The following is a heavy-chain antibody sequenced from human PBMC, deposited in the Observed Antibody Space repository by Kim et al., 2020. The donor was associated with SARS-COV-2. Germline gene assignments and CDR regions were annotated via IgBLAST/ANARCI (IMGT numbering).Heavy chain of an antibody. D-gene: IGHD3-16*01. Sequence: TKHTPSIKSRGAISVDTSKNQFSLKPTSVTAADTAVYYCARDLGPGALDIWGQGTMVTVSS. CDR2: T. J-gene: IGHJ3*02. CDR3: ARDLGPGALDI. V-gene: IGHV4-59*01.